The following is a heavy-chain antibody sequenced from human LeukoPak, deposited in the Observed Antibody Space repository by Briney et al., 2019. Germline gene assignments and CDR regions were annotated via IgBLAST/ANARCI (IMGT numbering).Heavy chain of an antibody. D-gene: IGHD3-10*01. CDR2: IYPGDSDT. CDR3: ARKQMVRGVPYNWFDP. CDR1: GYSFTSYW. Sequence: GESLQISCKGSGYSFTSYWIGWVRQMPGKGPEWMGIIYPGDSDTRYSPSFQGQVTISADKSISTAYLQWSSLKASDTAMYYCARKQMVRGVPYNWFDPWGQGTLVTVSS. J-gene: IGHJ5*02. V-gene: IGHV5-51*01.